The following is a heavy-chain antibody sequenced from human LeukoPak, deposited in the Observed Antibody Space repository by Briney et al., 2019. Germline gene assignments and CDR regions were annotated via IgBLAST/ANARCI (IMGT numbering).Heavy chain of an antibody. Sequence: GGSLRLSCAASGFTFSSLWMGWPRQAPGKGQEWVANIKPDGSDKYYVESVKGRFTISSDNAKNSLYLQMNSLRVEDTAIYYCARISRRELPCFWGQGTLVTVSS. D-gene: IGHD1-7*01. CDR3: ARISRRELPCF. V-gene: IGHV3-7*03. J-gene: IGHJ4*02. CDR2: IKPDGSDK. CDR1: GFTFSSLW.